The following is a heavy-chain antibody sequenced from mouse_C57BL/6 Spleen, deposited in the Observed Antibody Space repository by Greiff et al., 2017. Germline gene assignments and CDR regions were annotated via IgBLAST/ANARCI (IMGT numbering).Heavy chain of an antibody. CDR3: TRTGYSNYVWFAY. J-gene: IGHJ3*01. CDR1: GYTFTDYE. D-gene: IGHD2-5*01. CDR2: IDPETGGT. Sequence: QVQLQQSGAELVRPGASVTLSCKASGYTFTDYEMHWVKQTPVHGLEWIGAIDPETGGTAYNQKFKGKAILTADKSSRTAYMELRSLTSEDSAVYYCTRTGYSNYVWFAYWGQGTLVTVSA. V-gene: IGHV1-15*01.